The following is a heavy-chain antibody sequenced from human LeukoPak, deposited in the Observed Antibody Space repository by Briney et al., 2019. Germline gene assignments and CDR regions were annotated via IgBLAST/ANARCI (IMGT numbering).Heavy chain of an antibody. Sequence: SETLSLTCTVSGGSISSGSYYWSWIRLLPGKGLEWIGYIYYSGNTYYSPSLKTRVTISLDTSKNQFSLKLTSVTAADTAVYYCARVPDSSGYYSAAFDIWGHGTMVTVSS. CDR2: IYYSGNT. CDR3: ARVPDSSGYYSAAFDI. J-gene: IGHJ3*02. CDR1: GGSISSGSYY. V-gene: IGHV4-31*03. D-gene: IGHD3-22*01.